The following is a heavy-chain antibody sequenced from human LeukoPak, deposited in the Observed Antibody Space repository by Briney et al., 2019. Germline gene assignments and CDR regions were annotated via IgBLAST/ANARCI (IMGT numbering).Heavy chain of an antibody. CDR3: AREDRYGDYRLGYYYYHMDV. V-gene: IGHV1-18*01. Sequence: ASVKVSCKASGYSFTSYGISWVRQAPGQGLEWMGWISAYNSHTNYAQKFQGRVTMTTDTSTTTAYMELRSLRSDDTAVYYCAREDRYGDYRLGYYYYHMDVWGKGTTVTV. J-gene: IGHJ6*03. CDR2: ISAYNSHT. D-gene: IGHD4-17*01. CDR1: GYSFTSYG.